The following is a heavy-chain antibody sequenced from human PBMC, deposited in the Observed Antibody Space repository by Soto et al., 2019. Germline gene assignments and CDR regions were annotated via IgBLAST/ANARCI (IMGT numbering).Heavy chain of an antibody. CDR3: AREKWLVRRNDPFEI. J-gene: IGHJ3*02. CDR2: INPNGGST. D-gene: IGHD6-19*01. Sequence: QVQLVQSGAEVKKPGASVKVSCKASGYTFINYYMHWVRQAPGQGLEWMGIINPNGGSTTYAQKFQGRVTLNRDTSTNTVNMELSSLRSEDTAVYYCAREKWLVRRNDPFEIWGQGTMVTVSS. V-gene: IGHV1-46*01. CDR1: GYTFINYY.